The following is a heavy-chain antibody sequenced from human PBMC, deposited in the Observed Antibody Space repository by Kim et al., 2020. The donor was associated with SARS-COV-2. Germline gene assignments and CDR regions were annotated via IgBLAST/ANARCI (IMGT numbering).Heavy chain of an antibody. CDR3: TTGITTYSYYYYGMDV. V-gene: IGHV3-15*01. Sequence: PVKGRFTVSRDKSKTTLYLQMNRLKTEDTAVYYCTTGITTYSYYYYGMDVWGQGTTVTVSS. D-gene: IGHD3-22*01. J-gene: IGHJ6*02.